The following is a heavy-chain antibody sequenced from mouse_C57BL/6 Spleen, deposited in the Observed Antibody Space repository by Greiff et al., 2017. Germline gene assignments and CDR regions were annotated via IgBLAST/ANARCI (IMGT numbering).Heavy chain of an antibody. D-gene: IGHD1-1*01. Sequence: QVQLQQSGAELAKPGASVTLSCKASGYTFTSYWMHWVKQRPGQGLEWIGYINPSSGYTKYNQKFKDKATLTADKSSSTAYMQLSRLTYEDSADYYRACSGGSSYRDAMDYWGQGTSVTVS. V-gene: IGHV1-7*01. CDR3: ACSGGSSYRDAMDY. J-gene: IGHJ4*01. CDR2: INPSSGYT. CDR1: GYTFTSYW.